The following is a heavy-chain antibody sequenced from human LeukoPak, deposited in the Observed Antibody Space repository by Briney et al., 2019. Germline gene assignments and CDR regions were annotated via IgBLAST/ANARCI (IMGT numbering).Heavy chain of an antibody. CDR1: GYTFTGYY. CDR2: INPNSGGT. D-gene: IGHD3-22*01. Sequence: RASVKVSCKASGYTFTGYYMHWVRQAPGQGLEWMGWINPNSGGTNYAQKFQGRVTMTRDTSISTAYMELSRLRSDDTAVYYCARAPLMITFGGPFTYYYDSSGYYRFDYWGQGTLVTVSS. CDR3: ARAPLMITFGGPFTYYYDSSGYYRFDY. J-gene: IGHJ4*02. V-gene: IGHV1-2*02.